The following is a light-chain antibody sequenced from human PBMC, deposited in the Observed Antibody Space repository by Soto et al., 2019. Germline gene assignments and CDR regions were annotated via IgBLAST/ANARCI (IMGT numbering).Light chain of an antibody. V-gene: IGKV3-20*01. CDR1: QSVSGNY. J-gene: IGKJ3*01. CDR2: GAT. Sequence: EIVLTQSPGTLSVSPGERATISCRASQSVSGNYLAWYQQKLGQAPRLLIYGATSRATGIPDRFSGSVSGTDFTLTIIRLEPEDFAVYYCQQYGRSATFTFGPGTKVDIK. CDR3: QQYGRSATFT.